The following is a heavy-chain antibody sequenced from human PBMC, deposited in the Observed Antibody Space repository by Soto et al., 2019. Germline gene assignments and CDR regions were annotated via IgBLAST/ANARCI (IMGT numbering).Heavy chain of an antibody. CDR2: ISWNSGSI. V-gene: IGHV3-9*01. J-gene: IGHJ6*02. Sequence: GGSLRLSCAASGFTFDDYAMHWVRQAPGKGLEWVSGISWNSGSIGYADSVKGRFTISRDNAKNSLYLQMNGLRAEDTALHYCAKDIYPLMGLGDCGMDVWGQGTTVTVSS. CDR3: AKDIYPLMGLGDCGMDV. CDR1: GFTFDDYA. D-gene: IGHD3-16*01.